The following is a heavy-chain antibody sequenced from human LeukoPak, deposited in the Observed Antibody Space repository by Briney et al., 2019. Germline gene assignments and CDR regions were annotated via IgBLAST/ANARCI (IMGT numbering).Heavy chain of an antibody. D-gene: IGHD3-22*01. Sequence: ASVKVSCKASGYTFTGYYMHWVRQAPGQGLEWMGWINPNSGGTNYAQKFQGRVTMTRDTSISTAYMELSSLRSEDTAVYYCARDRYDSSGYYFDYWGQGTLVTVSS. CDR3: ARDRYDSSGYYFDY. V-gene: IGHV1-2*02. J-gene: IGHJ4*02. CDR2: INPNSGGT. CDR1: GYTFTGYY.